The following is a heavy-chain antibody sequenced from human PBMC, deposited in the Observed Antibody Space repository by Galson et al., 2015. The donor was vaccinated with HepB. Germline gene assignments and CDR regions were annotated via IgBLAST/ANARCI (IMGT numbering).Heavy chain of an antibody. V-gene: IGHV3-23*01. CDR2: ISGSGGST. Sequence: SLRLSCAASGFTFSSYAMSWVRQAPGKGLEWVSAISGSGGSTYYADSVKGRFTISRDNSKNTLYLQMNSLRAEDTAVYYCVNQPSAGPLLYWGQGTLVTVSS. CDR3: VNQPSAGPLLY. CDR1: GFTFSSYA. J-gene: IGHJ4*02. D-gene: IGHD6-13*01.